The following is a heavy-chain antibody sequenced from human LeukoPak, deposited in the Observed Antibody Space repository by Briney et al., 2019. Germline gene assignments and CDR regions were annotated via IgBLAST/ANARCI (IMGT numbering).Heavy chain of an antibody. CDR2: INPNSDGT. CDR1: GYSFTGYY. Sequence: GASVKVSCKASGYSFTGYYMHWVRQAPGQGLEWMGGINPNSDGTSYAQKFQGRVTMTRDTSISTAHMELSRPRYDDTAVYYCARVAEAGTIWNDYWGQGTLVTVSS. J-gene: IGHJ4*02. D-gene: IGHD6-13*01. V-gene: IGHV1-2*02. CDR3: ARVAEAGTIWNDY.